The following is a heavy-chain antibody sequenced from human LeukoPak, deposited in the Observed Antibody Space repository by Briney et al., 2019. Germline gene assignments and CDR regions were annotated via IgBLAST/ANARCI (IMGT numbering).Heavy chain of an antibody. CDR2: ISAYNGNT. Sequence: ASVKVSCKASGYTYTSYGINWVRQAPGQGLEWMGWISAYNGNTNYPQKLQGRVTMTTDTSTSTAYMELRSLRSDDTAVYYCARDPPYCSSTSCYEEVFDYWGEGTLVTVSS. J-gene: IGHJ4*02. D-gene: IGHD2-2*01. CDR1: GYTYTSYG. CDR3: ARDPPYCSSTSCYEEVFDY. V-gene: IGHV1-18*01.